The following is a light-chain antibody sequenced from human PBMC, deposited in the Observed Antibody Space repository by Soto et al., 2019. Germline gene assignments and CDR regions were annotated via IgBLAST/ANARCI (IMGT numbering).Light chain of an antibody. CDR1: SSNIGAGFD. Sequence: QSALTQSPSVSGAPGQRVSISCTGTSSNIGAGFDVHWYQQLPATAPKLLIYGNNNRPWGVPDRFSGSKSGTSASLAITGLQAEDEADYYCQSYDTSLSGGSVFGTGTKLTVL. J-gene: IGLJ1*01. CDR3: QSYDTSLSGGSV. V-gene: IGLV1-40*01. CDR2: GNN.